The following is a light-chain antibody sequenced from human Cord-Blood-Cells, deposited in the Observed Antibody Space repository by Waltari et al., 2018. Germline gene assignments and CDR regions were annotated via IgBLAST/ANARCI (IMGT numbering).Light chain of an antibody. CDR2: DVS. CDR1: SSDVGGYNY. Sequence: QSALTQPASVSVSPGQSITISCTGTSSDVGGYNYVSWYQQHPGNAPKTIIYDVSNRPSGGSNRFSGSKSGNTASLTIAGLQAEDEADYYCSSYTSSSTGVFGGGTKLTVL. CDR3: SSYTSSSTGV. J-gene: IGLJ3*02. V-gene: IGLV2-14*03.